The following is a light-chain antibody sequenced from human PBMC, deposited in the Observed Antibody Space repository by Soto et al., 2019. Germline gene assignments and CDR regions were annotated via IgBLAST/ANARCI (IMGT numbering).Light chain of an antibody. Sequence: EIVLTQSPGTLSLSPGERATLSCRASQSVSSNYLAWYQQKPDQAPWLHIYGASSRATGIPDRFSGSGSGTDVTLPISRLQPDDFTVYCCQQYGSSPPGLTFGGGTKVEIK. J-gene: IGKJ4*01. CDR2: GAS. CDR3: QQYGSSPPGLT. V-gene: IGKV3-20*01. CDR1: QSVSSNY.